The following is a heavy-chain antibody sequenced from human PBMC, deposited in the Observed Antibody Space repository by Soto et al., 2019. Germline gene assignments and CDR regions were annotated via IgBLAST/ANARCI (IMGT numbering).Heavy chain of an antibody. D-gene: IGHD2-21*02. CDR3: ARVCGGDCHNGMDV. CDR1: GGSINSGGYY. J-gene: IGHJ6*02. Sequence: SVTLSLTCTVSGGSINSGGYYCSWIRQHPGKGLEWIGYIYYSGSTYYNPSLKSRVTISVDTSKNQFSLKLSSVTAADTAVYYCARVCGGDCHNGMDVWGQGTTVT. V-gene: IGHV4-31*03. CDR2: IYYSGST.